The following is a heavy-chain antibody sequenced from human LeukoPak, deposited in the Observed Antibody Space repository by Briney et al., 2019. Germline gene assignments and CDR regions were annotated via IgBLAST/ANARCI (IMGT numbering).Heavy chain of an antibody. D-gene: IGHD3-10*01. CDR3: ARGFFRTPRAAFDI. Sequence: SQTLSLTCTVSGGSISSGGYYWSWIRQHPGKGLEWIGYIYYSGSTYYNPSLKSRVTISVDTSKNQFSLKLSSVTAADTAVYYCARGFFRTPRAAFDIWGQGTMVTVSS. V-gene: IGHV4-31*03. CDR2: IYYSGST. CDR1: GGSISSGGYY. J-gene: IGHJ3*02.